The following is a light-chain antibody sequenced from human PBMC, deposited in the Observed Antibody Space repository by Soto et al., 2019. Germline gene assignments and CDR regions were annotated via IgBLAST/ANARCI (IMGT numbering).Light chain of an antibody. CDR3: CSYAGSNTWV. J-gene: IGLJ1*01. CDR2: EDH. Sequence: QSALTQPASVSGSPGQSITISCTGTSSDVGRYSLVSWYQQHPGKAPKLMSEDHKRPSGVSNRFSGSKSGNTASLTISERQTEDEADYYCCSYAGSNTWVFGTGTKVTVL. V-gene: IGLV2-23*01. CDR1: SSDVGRYSL.